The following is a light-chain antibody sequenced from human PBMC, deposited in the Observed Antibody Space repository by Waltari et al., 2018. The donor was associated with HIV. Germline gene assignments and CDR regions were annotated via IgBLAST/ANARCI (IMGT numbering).Light chain of an antibody. CDR2: DVA. V-gene: IGLV2-11*01. CDR3: CSYGGSWSFV. CDR1: TNNVATYNY. J-gene: IGLJ2*01. Sequence: QSALTQPPSVSGSPGQSVTISCAGSTNNVATYNYVSWYHQKSAEAPRLILYDVAQRPSGVPVRFSGSRSGDTASLTIAGLQAEDEGDFYCCSYGGSWSFVFGGGTRVTVL.